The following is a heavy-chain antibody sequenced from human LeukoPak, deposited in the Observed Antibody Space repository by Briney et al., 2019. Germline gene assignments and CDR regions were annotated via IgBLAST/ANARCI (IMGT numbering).Heavy chain of an antibody. Sequence: SVKLSCNASGGTFSSYAISWVRQAPGQGLEWMGGIIPIFGTANYAQKFQGRVTITADESTSTAYMELSSLRSEDTAVYYCATEHILYYYMDLWGEGTTNTVPS. CDR1: GGTFSSYA. V-gene: IGHV1-69*13. CDR3: ATEHILYYYMDL. CDR2: IIPIFGTA. J-gene: IGHJ6*03. D-gene: IGHD3-9*01.